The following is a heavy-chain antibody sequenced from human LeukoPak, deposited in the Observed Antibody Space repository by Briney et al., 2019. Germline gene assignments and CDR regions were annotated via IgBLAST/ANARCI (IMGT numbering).Heavy chain of an antibody. J-gene: IGHJ5*02. Sequence: KTSQTLSLTCTVSGASISSGSYYWSWIRQPAGKGLEWIGRIYTSGSTNYNPSLKSRVTMSVDTSKNQFSLKLSSVTAADTAVYYCARESNYHGSGTGWFAPWGQGTQVTVSS. V-gene: IGHV4-61*02. CDR1: GASISSGSYY. D-gene: IGHD3-10*01. CDR2: IYTSGST. CDR3: ARESNYHGSGTGWFAP.